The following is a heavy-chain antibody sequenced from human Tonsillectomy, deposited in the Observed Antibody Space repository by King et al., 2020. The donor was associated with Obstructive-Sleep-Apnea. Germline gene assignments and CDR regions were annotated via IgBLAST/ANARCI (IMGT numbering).Heavy chain of an antibody. Sequence: VQLVESGGGLVQPGGSLRLSCAASGFTFSSYSMSWVRQAPGKGLEWVSYISSSSSTIYYADSVKGRFTISRDNAKNSLYLQMNSLRAEDTAVYYCARGNGYNPYYFDYWGQGTLVTVSS. J-gene: IGHJ4*02. CDR2: ISSSSSTI. CDR3: ARGNGYNPYYFDY. V-gene: IGHV3-48*01. D-gene: IGHD5-24*01. CDR1: GFTFSSYS.